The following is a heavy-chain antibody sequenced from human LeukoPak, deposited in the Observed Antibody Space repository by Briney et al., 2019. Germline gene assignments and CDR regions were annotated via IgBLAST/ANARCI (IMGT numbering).Heavy chain of an antibody. V-gene: IGHV3-9*01. D-gene: IGHD2-8*01. J-gene: IGHJ4*02. Sequence: QPGGSLRLSCAASGFTFGDYALNWVRHAPGKGLEWVTGVSWNSAGIAYADSVKGRFTVFRDNAKNSLYLQMSSLRGDDTAFYYCAKGHNGSWRRSIDNWGRGTLVTVSS. CDR3: AKGHNGSWRRSIDN. CDR2: VSWNSAGI. CDR1: GFTFGDYA.